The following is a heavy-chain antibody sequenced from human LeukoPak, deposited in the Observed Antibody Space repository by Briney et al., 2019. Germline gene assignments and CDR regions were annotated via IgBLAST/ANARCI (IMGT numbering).Heavy chain of an antibody. CDR2: IIPIFDTA. CDR3: AKVGDIAAWRWSGNSDWSLYFDS. V-gene: IGHV1-69*13. CDR1: GGTFSSYA. J-gene: IGHJ4*02. D-gene: IGHD5-12*01. Sequence: GASVKVSCKASGGTFSSYAISWVRQAPGQGLERMGGIIPIFDTANYAQKFQGRVTITADESTSAAYMELSSLTSEDTAFYYCAKVGDIAAWRWSGNSDWSLYFDSWGQGTLVTVSS.